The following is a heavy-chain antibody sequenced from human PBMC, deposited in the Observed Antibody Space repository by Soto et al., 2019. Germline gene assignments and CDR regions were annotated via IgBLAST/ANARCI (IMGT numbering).Heavy chain of an antibody. Sequence: SETLSLTCTVSGGSISSYYWSWIRQPPGKGLEWIGYIYYSGSTNYNPSLKSRVTISVDTSKNQFSLNLSSVTAADTAVYYCARVSVNYYYYYMDVWGKGTTVTVSS. V-gene: IGHV4-59*01. J-gene: IGHJ6*03. D-gene: IGHD4-4*01. CDR3: ARVSVNYYYYYMDV. CDR1: GGSISSYY. CDR2: IYYSGST.